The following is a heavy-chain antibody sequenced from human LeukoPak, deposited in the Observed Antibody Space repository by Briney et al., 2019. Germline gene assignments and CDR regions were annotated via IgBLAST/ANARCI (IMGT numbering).Heavy chain of an antibody. Sequence: GGSLRLSCATSEFTFSAYWMHWVRQAPGKGLVWVSRIRGDGSMTNYADSVKGRFTISRDNAKNTLYLQMNSLRLEDTAVYYCARENLAAAADYWGQGTVVTVSS. CDR2: IRGDGSMT. D-gene: IGHD6-25*01. V-gene: IGHV3-74*01. J-gene: IGHJ4*02. CDR3: ARENLAAAADY. CDR1: EFTFSAYW.